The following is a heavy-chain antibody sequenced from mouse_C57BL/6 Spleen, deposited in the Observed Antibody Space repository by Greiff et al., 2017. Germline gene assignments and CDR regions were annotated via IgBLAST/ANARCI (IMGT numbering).Heavy chain of an antibody. CDR1: GYTFTSYW. Sequence: QVQLQQPGAELVKPGASVKLSCKASGYTFTSYWMHWVKQRPGQGLEWIGMFHPNSGSTNYNEKFKSKATLTVDKSSRTAYMQLSSLTSEDSAVYYCARWLHYFDYWGQGTTLTVSS. V-gene: IGHV1-64*01. CDR2: FHPNSGST. CDR3: ARWLHYFDY. J-gene: IGHJ2*01. D-gene: IGHD2-2*01.